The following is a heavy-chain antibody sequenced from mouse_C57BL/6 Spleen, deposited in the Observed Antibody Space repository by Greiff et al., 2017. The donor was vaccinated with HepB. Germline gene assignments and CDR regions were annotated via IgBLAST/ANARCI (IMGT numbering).Heavy chain of an antibody. V-gene: IGHV5-4*03. D-gene: IGHD1-1*01. CDR1: GFTFSSYA. CDR2: ISDGGSYT. J-gene: IGHJ4*01. CDR3: ARAGRYYYGSSYYAMDY. Sequence: EVMLVESGGGLVKPGGSLKLSCAASGFTFSSYAMSWVRQTPEKRLEWVATISDGGSYTYYPDNVKGRFTISRDNAKNNLYLQMSHLKSEDTAMYYCARAGRYYYGSSYYAMDYWGQGTSVTVSS.